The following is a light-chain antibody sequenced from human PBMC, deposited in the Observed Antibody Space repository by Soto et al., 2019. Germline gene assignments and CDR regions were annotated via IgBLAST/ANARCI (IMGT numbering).Light chain of an antibody. Sequence: IQTTPSPSSLSASVGDRGTITCRASQGISNYLAWYQQKPGKVPNLLIYAASTLQSGVPSRFSGSGSGTDFTLTISSLQPEDVATYYCQECNTAPTWTFGQGTKVDIK. V-gene: IGKV1-27*01. CDR2: AAS. CDR1: QGISNY. CDR3: QECNTAPTWT. J-gene: IGKJ1*01.